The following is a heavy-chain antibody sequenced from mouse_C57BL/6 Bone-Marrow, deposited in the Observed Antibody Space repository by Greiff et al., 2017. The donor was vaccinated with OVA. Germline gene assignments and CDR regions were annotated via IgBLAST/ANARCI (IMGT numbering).Heavy chain of an antibody. CDR1: GFSLTSYG. CDR3: ARQGVTTPYYYAMDY. CDR2: IWSDGST. J-gene: IGHJ4*01. D-gene: IGHD2-5*01. V-gene: IGHV2-6-1*01. Sequence: VQRVESGPGLVAPSQSLSITCTVSGFSLTSYGVHWVRQPPGKGLEWLVVIWSDGSTTYNSALKSRLSISKDNSKSQVFLKMNSLQTDDTAMYYCARQGVTTPYYYAMDYWGQGTSVTVSS.